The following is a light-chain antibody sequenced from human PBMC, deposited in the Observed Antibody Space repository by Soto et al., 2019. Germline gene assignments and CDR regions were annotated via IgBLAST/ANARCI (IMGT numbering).Light chain of an antibody. Sequence: AIQLTQSPSSLSASVGDRVTITCRASQGISSALAWYQQKPGKAPKLLIYDASSLESGVPSRFSGSGSGTDFTLTISSLQPEDFATYYCQQVNSYPHFGQGTRLEIK. CDR1: QGISSA. V-gene: IGKV1-13*02. CDR3: QQVNSYPH. CDR2: DAS. J-gene: IGKJ5*01.